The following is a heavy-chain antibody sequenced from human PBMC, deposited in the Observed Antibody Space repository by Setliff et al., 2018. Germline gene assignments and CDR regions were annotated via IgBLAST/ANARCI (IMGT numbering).Heavy chain of an antibody. V-gene: IGHV4-34*01. Sequence: PSETLSLTCAVYGGSFSGHHWCWIRQPPWKGLEWIGEINHNGSANYNPSLKSRVTISLDTSKNQFSLKLSSVTAADTAVYYCARGDYYDSSAYSPDTFDIWGQGTMVTVSS. CDR2: INHNGSA. J-gene: IGHJ3*02. CDR1: GGSFSGHH. D-gene: IGHD3-22*01. CDR3: ARGDYYDSSAYSPDTFDI.